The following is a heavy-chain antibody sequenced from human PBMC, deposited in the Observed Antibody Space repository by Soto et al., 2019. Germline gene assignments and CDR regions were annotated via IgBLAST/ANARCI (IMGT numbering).Heavy chain of an antibody. CDR3: ARLYTYGLFYFDY. CDR2: IYNSGST. Sequence: PSETLSLTCTVSGGSIGRYYWSWLRQPPGKRLEWIGYIYNSGSTDYNPSLKSQVTISVDTSKNQFSLKLSSATAADTAVYYCARLYTYGLFYFDYWGRGTLVTVS. D-gene: IGHD5-18*01. CDR1: GGSIGRYY. J-gene: IGHJ4*01. V-gene: IGHV4-59*01.